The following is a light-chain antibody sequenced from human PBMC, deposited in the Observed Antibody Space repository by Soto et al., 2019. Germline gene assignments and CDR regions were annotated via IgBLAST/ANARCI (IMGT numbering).Light chain of an antibody. Sequence: DIQMTQSPSTLSASVGDRVTITCRASQSISSWLAWFQQKPGKAPKLLMYDASSLESGVPSRFSGSGSGTDFTLTISRVEAEDVGVYYCMQATQSSWTFGQGTKV. V-gene: IGKV1-5*01. CDR2: DAS. CDR1: QSISSW. CDR3: MQATQSSWT. J-gene: IGKJ1*01.